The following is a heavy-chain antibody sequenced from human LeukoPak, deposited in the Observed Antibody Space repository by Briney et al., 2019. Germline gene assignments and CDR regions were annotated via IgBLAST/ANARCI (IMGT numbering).Heavy chain of an antibody. CDR2: IGAYNGDT. D-gene: IGHD2-2*01. J-gene: IGHJ3*02. CDR3: ARPTAWEVGYCSSTSCYGNAFDI. CDR1: GYTFDTYG. V-gene: IGHV1-18*01. Sequence: ASVKVSCKASGYTFDTYGISWVRQAPGQGLEWVGWIGAYNGDTNYAQRFQGRVTMTMDTSTSTVYMEMWSLRSDDTAVYYCARPTAWEVGYCSSTSCYGNAFDIWGQGTMVTVSS.